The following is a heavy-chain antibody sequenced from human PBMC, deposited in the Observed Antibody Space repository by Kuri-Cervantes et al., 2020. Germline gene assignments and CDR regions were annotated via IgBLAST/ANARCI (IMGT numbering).Heavy chain of an antibody. Sequence: GGSLRLSCAASQFTFSSYYMNCVRQAPGNGLELVGQVNPNGGSTYLIDSGKDRFNTSRDNAKNTLHLQMNSLRAEDTAVYYCARVFLRYSGSSDAFDIWGQGTMVTVSS. V-gene: IGHV3-25*04. CDR2: VNPNGGST. J-gene: IGHJ3*02. CDR1: QFTFSSYY. CDR3: ARVFLRYSGSSDAFDI. D-gene: IGHD1-26*01.